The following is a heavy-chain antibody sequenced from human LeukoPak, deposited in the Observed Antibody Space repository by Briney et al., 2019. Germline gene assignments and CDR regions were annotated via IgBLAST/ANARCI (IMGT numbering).Heavy chain of an antibody. CDR3: ARAPYDSSGYYYVY. Sequence: PGGSLRLSCAASGFTFSSYGMHWVRQAPGKGLEWVALISYDGNNKYYADSVKGRFTISRDNAKNSLYLQMNSLRAEDTAVYYCARAPYDSSGYYYVYWGQGTLVTVSS. J-gene: IGHJ4*02. D-gene: IGHD3-22*01. V-gene: IGHV3-30*03. CDR1: GFTFSSYG. CDR2: ISYDGNNK.